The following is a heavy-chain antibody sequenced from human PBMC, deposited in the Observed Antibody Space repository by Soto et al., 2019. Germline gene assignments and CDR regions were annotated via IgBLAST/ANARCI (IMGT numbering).Heavy chain of an antibody. CDR1: GFTFNRHG. V-gene: IGHV3-30*18. J-gene: IGHJ4*02. CDR3: AKMTRGYTYGLDY. D-gene: IGHD5-18*01. CDR2: ISFDGNDI. Sequence: QVQLMESGGGVVQPGKSLRLTCEASGFTFNRHGMHWVRQAPGKGLEWLAVISFDGNDIYYADSVKGLFTISRDNSEKTVYLHMSSLRPEDTAVYFCAKMTRGYTYGLDYWGQGTLVTVSS.